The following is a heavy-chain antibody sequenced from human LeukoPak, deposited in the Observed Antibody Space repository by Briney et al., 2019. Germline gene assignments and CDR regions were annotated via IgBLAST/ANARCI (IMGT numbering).Heavy chain of an antibody. Sequence: AGGSLRLSCAASGFTLSNFWMHWVRQAPGKGLVWVSRINSDGSSTNYADSVKGRFTISRDNAKNTLYLQMNSLRAEDTAVYYCARDYYDSSGYYYDTDCWGQGTLVTVSS. D-gene: IGHD3-22*01. CDR3: ARDYYDSSGYYYDTDC. CDR2: INSDGSST. V-gene: IGHV3-74*01. J-gene: IGHJ4*02. CDR1: GFTLSNFW.